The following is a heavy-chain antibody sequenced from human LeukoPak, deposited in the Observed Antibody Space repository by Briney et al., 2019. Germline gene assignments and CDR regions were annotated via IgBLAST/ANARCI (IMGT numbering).Heavy chain of an antibody. CDR1: GYTLTELS. CDR2: INTNTGNP. J-gene: IGHJ4*02. V-gene: IGHV7-4-1*02. D-gene: IGHD3-22*01. CDR3: ARGLSEFYYDSSGYPL. Sequence: ASVKVSCKVSGYTLTELSMHWVRQAPGKGLEWMGWINTNTGNPTYVQAFTGRFVFSLDTSVSTAYLQISSLKAEDTAVYYCARGLSEFYYDSSGYPLWGQGTLVTVSS.